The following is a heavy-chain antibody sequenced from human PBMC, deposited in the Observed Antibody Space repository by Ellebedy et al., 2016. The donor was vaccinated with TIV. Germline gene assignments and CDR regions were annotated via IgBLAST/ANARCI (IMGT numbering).Heavy chain of an antibody. CDR2: TYYRSRWSS. Sequence: MPSETLSLTCAISGDRVSSNSAAWNWIRQSPSRGLEWLGRTYYRSRWSSDYAVSVKSRISINPDTSKNQFSLQLNSVSPGDTAVYYCTSEVADTFDYWGQGTLVTVSS. J-gene: IGHJ4*02. D-gene: IGHD6-19*01. V-gene: IGHV6-1*01. CDR3: TSEVADTFDY. CDR1: GDRVSSNSAA.